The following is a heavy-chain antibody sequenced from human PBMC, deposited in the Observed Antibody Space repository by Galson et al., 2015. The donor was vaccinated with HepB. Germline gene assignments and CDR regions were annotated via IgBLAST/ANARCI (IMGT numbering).Heavy chain of an antibody. J-gene: IGHJ3*01. CDR2: ISTTGTNI. CDR1: GLSFSSKT. V-gene: IGHV3-48*03. Sequence: SLRLSCAASGLSFSSKTMNWVRKVPDKGLQWVAYISTTGTNIHYAESVKGRFTTTRDNAKNTVFLQMNSLRAEDTALYYCATTLFASGAYWTFALWGLGTLVAVSS. D-gene: IGHD2-21*01. CDR3: ATTLFASGAYWTFAL.